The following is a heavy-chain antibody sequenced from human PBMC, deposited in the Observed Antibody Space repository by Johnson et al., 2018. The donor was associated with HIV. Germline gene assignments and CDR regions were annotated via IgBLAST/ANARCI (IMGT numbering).Heavy chain of an antibody. D-gene: IGHD4-17*01. Sequence: EVQLVESGGGVVRPGGSLRLSCAASGFTFSSYAMSWVRQAPGKGLEWVPAISGSGGSPSYADPVKGRLTISRDNSKNTLYLQMNSLRAEDTAVYYCAKDLSDYGRIDAFDIWGQGTMVTVSS. CDR3: AKDLSDYGRIDAFDI. CDR2: ISGSGGSP. CDR1: GFTFSSYA. V-gene: IGHV3-23*04. J-gene: IGHJ3*02.